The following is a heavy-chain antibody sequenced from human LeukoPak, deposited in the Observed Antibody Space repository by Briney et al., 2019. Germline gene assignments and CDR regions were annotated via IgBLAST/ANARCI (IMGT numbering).Heavy chain of an antibody. V-gene: IGHV4-39*01. Sequence: PSETLSLTCTVSGGSISSSSYYWGWIRQPPGKGLEWIGSIYYSGSTYYNPSLKSRVTISVDTSKNQFSLKLSSVTAADTDVYYCARHRAPDWSDFDYGGQGTLVTVSS. CDR3: ARHRAPDWSDFDY. J-gene: IGHJ4*02. D-gene: IGHD3-9*01. CDR1: GGSISSSSYY. CDR2: IYYSGST.